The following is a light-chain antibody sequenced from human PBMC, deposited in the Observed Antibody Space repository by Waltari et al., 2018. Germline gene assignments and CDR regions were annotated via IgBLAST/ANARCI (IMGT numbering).Light chain of an antibody. Sequence: EIVMTPSPGTLSMSPGERATLSCRPSQSINTNLAWYQQKPGQSPGLVIYAASTRATGLPARFSGSGSGTEFTLTISSLQSEDVAVYYCQQYNDWPRTFGQGTKVEIK. CDR2: AAS. CDR3: QQYNDWPRT. CDR1: QSINTN. J-gene: IGKJ1*01. V-gene: IGKV3-15*01.